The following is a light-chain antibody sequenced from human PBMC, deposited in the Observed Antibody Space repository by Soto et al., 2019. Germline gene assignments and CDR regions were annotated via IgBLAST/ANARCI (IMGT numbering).Light chain of an antibody. V-gene: IGKV3-20*01. CDR1: QSVSSSY. CDR2: GAS. Sequence: EIVLTQSPGTLSLSPGERATLFCRASQSVSSSYLAWYQQKPGQAPRLLIFGASSRATDIPGRFSGSGSGTDFTLTISRLEPEDFAVYYCQQYGSSPRTFGQGTKVEIE. CDR3: QQYGSSPRT. J-gene: IGKJ1*01.